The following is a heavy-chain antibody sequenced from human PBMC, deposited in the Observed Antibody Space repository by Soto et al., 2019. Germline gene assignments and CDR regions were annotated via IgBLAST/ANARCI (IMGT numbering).Heavy chain of an antibody. J-gene: IGHJ4*02. D-gene: IGHD6-19*01. CDR2: TSYDGSNE. CDR3: ARDAYSSGWSHGFDY. CDR1: GFTFRNHA. Sequence: QVQLVESGGGVVQPGRSPRLSCAASGFTFRNHALHWVRQAPGKGLEWVAATSYDGSNEYYADSVKGRFTISRDNSKNTLYLQMNSLRAEDTAVYYCARDAYSSGWSHGFDYWGQGTLVTVSS. V-gene: IGHV3-30-3*01.